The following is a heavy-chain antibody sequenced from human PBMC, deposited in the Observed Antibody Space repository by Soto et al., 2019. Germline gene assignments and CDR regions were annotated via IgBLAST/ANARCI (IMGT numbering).Heavy chain of an antibody. CDR2: INPNSGST. CDR3: ARDGTGTTDRWYYYYYMDV. CDR1: GYTFTSYD. D-gene: IGHD1-7*01. V-gene: IGHV1-2*02. J-gene: IGHJ6*03. Sequence: GASVKVSCKASGYTFTSYDINWVRQATGQGLEWMGWINPNSGSTNYAQKFQGRVTMTRDTSISTAYMELSRLRSDDTAVYYCARDGTGTTDRWYYYYYMDVWGKGTTVTVSS.